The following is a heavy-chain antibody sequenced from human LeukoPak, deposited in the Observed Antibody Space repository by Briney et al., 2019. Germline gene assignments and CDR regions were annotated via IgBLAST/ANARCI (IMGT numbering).Heavy chain of an antibody. CDR2: INPNSGGT. D-gene: IGHD3-9*01. CDR1: GYTFTGYY. Sequence: ASVKVSCKASGYTFTGYYMHWVRQAPGQGLEWMGWINPNSGGTNYAQKFQGRVTMTRDTSISTAYMELSRLRSDVTAVYYCARDSSYYDILTGYTYYYMDVWGKGTTVTISS. CDR3: ARDSSYYDILTGYTYYYMDV. V-gene: IGHV1-2*02. J-gene: IGHJ6*03.